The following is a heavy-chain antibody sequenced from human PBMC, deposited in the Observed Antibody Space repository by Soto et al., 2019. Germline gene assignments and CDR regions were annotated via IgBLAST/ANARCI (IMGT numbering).Heavy chain of an antibody. J-gene: IGHJ4*02. Sequence: GGSLRLSCAASGFTFSSSTLYWVRQAPGKGLEWVAIISSDENNKYYADSVKGRFIISRDNSKNTLYLQINSLRPEDTAGYYCARGGGGKWEPWGQGTLVTVSS. D-gene: IGHD1-26*01. CDR3: ARGGGGKWEP. V-gene: IGHV3-30-3*01. CDR2: ISSDENNK. CDR1: GFTFSSST.